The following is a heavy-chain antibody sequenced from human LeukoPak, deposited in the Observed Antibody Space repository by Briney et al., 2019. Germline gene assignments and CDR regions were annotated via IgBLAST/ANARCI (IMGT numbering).Heavy chain of an antibody. CDR3: ARGRDGSGYKNWFDP. J-gene: IGHJ5*02. Sequence: GGSLRLSCAASGFTFSNYAMHWVRQAPGKGLEWVAVISYDGSNKYYADSVKGRFTISRDNSKNTLYLQMNSLRAEDTAVYYCARGRDGSGYKNWFDPWGQGTLVTVSS. CDR1: GFTFSNYA. V-gene: IGHV3-30*04. CDR2: ISYDGSNK. D-gene: IGHD3-10*01.